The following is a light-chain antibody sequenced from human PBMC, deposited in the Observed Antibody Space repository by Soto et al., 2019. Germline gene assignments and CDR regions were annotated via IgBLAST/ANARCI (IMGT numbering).Light chain of an antibody. CDR3: QQYGSSPGYT. Sequence: EIGLTQSPGTLPLSPGERATLSCRASQSVSSSYLAWYQQKPGQAPRLLIYGASRRATGIPDRFSGSGSGTDFTLTISRLEPEDFAVYYCQQYGSSPGYTFGQGTQLEIK. J-gene: IGKJ2*01. CDR1: QSVSSSY. V-gene: IGKV3-20*01. CDR2: GAS.